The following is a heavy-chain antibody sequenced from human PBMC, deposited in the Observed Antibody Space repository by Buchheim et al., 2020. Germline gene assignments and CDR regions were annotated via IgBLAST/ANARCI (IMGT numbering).Heavy chain of an antibody. CDR2: IDPSGDRT. Sequence: EVQLLESGGGLVQPGGSLRLSCAASGFTFSSFAMSWVRQPQGKGLEWVSSIDPSGDRTYYADSGKGRFTISRDNPKNTLYLQMNSLRVEETAVYYCAGDPGMFGMKGYYYYGMDVWGQGTT. CDR1: GFTFSSFA. D-gene: IGHD3-3*01. CDR3: AGDPGMFGMKGYYYYGMDV. V-gene: IGHV3-23*01. J-gene: IGHJ6*02.